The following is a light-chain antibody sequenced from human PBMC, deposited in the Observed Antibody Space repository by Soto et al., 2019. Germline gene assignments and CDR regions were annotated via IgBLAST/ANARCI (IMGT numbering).Light chain of an antibody. CDR2: DAS. J-gene: IGKJ1*01. CDR3: QQYNSYSTWT. V-gene: IGKV1-5*01. Sequence: DIQMTQSPSTLSASVGDRVTITCRASQSISRWLAWYQQKPGKAPKILIFDASILKSGVPSRFSGGGSGTEFTLTISSLQPDDFATYYCQQYNSYSTWTFGQGTKVDIK. CDR1: QSISRW.